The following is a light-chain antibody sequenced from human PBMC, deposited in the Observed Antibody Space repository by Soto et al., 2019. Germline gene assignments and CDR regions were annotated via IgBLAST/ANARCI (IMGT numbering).Light chain of an antibody. V-gene: IGKV3-15*01. J-gene: IGKJ2*01. CDR3: QQYNNWPPIT. CDR2: GVS. CDR1: QSVSSS. Sequence: EIVMTQSPATLSVSPGERATLSCRASQSVSSSLAGYQQKPGQAPRLLIYGVSTRATGIPARFSGSGSGTEFTLTISSRQSEDFAVYYGQQYNNWPPITCGQGTKLEIK.